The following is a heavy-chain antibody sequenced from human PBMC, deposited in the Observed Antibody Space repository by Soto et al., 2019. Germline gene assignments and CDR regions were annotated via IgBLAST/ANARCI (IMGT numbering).Heavy chain of an antibody. V-gene: IGHV1-46*01. Sequence: QVQLVQSGAEVKKPGASVKVSCKASGYTFTSYYMHWVRQAPGQGLEWMGIINPSGGSTSYAQKFQGRVTMTRDTSTSTVYMELSSLRSEDTAVYYCARWARRDGYNPLFDYWGQGTLVTVSS. CDR1: GYTFTSYY. CDR2: INPSGGST. D-gene: IGHD5-12*01. J-gene: IGHJ4*02. CDR3: ARWARRDGYNPLFDY.